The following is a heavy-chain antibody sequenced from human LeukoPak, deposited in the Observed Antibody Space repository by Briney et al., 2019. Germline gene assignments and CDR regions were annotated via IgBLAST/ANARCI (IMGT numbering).Heavy chain of an antibody. Sequence: GSLRLSCAASGFTLSNYHMHWVRQAPARGMEWVALIPHDGGGKQYAASVQDRFTISRDNSENTVYLQMHSPRHDDAAVYFCAREGYTSGRAAAFDFWGRGTLVTVSS. V-gene: IGHV3-30*04. CDR3: AREGYTSGRAAAFDF. CDR1: GFTLSNYH. CDR2: IPHDGGGK. D-gene: IGHD6-19*01. J-gene: IGHJ4*02.